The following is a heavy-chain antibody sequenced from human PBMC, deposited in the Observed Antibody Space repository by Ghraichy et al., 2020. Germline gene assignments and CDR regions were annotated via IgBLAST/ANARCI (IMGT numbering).Heavy chain of an antibody. V-gene: IGHV3-23*01. CDR3: APRVISVNYEWGFVDY. CDR2: ISGDAAST. J-gene: IGHJ4*02. CDR1: GFTFSSHA. Sequence: GGSLRLSCAASGFTFSSHAMGWVRQAPGKGLEWVSAISGDAASTYYADSVKGRFTISRDNSKNTLYLQMNSLRAGDTAVYYCAPRVISVNYEWGFVDYWGPGTLVTVSS. D-gene: IGHD3-16*01.